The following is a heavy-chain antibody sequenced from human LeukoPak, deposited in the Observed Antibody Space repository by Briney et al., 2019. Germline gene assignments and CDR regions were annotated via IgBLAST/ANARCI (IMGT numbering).Heavy chain of an antibody. CDR3: ARDYYDFAKGFDL. J-gene: IGHJ3*01. CDR1: GFTFSSYW. Sequence: GGSLRLSCAASGFTFSSYWMSWIRQAPGKGLEWVANIKQDGSEKYYVDSVKGRFTISRDNAKNSLYLQMNSLRAEDTAVYYCARDYYDFAKGFDLWGQGTIVTVSS. CDR2: IKQDGSEK. V-gene: IGHV3-7*01. D-gene: IGHD3/OR15-3a*01.